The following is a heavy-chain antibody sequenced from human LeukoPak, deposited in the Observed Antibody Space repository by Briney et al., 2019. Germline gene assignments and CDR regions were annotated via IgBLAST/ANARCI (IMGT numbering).Heavy chain of an antibody. D-gene: IGHD1-14*01. CDR1: GFTVSSNY. V-gene: IGHV3-53*01. J-gene: IGHJ3*02. CDR2: IYSGGST. CDR3: AREGHGKEEDAFDI. Sequence: GGSLGLSCAASGFTVSSNYMSWVRQAPGKGLEWVSVIYSGGSTYYADSVKGRFTISRDNSKNTLYLQMNSLRAEDTAVYYCAREGHGKEEDAFDIWGQGTMVTVSS.